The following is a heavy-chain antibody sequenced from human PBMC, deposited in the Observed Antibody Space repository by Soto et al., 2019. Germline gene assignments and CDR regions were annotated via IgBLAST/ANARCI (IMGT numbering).Heavy chain of an antibody. CDR2: IYPGDSDS. D-gene: IGHD2-2*01. V-gene: IGHV5-51*01. J-gene: IGHJ4*02. CDR1: GFTFTSYW. Sequence: GESLKISCKGSGFTFTSYWIAWVRQMPGKGLEWMGIIYPGDSDSSYSPSFQGQVTISADRSINTAYLHWSSLKASDTAIYYCAKHEGYCSTTTCSNFDYWGQGTLVTVSS. CDR3: AKHEGYCSTTTCSNFDY.